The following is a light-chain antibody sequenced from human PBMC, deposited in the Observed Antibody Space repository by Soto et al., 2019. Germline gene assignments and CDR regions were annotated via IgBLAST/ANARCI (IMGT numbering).Light chain of an antibody. V-gene: IGLV1-40*01. Sequence: QSVLTQPPSVSGAPGQRVTISCTGSSSNIGAGYDVHWYQQLPGTAPKLLISGNSNRPSGVPDRFSGSKSGTSASLAITGLQAEDEADYYCQSYDSSLIIYVFGTGTKLTV. CDR3: QSYDSSLIIYV. CDR2: GNS. CDR1: SSNIGAGYD. J-gene: IGLJ1*01.